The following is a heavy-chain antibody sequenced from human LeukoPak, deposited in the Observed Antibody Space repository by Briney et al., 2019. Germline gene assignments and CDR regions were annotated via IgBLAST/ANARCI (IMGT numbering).Heavy chain of an antibody. D-gene: IGHD2-21*02. J-gene: IGHJ4*02. V-gene: IGHV4-59*01. CDR2: IYYSGST. CDR1: GGSISSYY. Sequence: SETLSLTCTVSGGSISSYYWSWIRQPPGKGLEWIGYIYYSGSTNYNPSLKSRVTISVDTSKNQFSLKLSSVTAADTAVYYCARGQLAYCGGDCYSPFYFDYWGQGTLVTVSS. CDR3: ARGQLAYCGGDCYSPFYFDY.